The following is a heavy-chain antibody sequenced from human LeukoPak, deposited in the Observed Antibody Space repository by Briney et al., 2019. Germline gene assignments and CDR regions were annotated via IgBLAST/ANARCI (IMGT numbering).Heavy chain of an antibody. CDR3: ARVLDDFWSGYYTRLTFSGFDY. Sequence: PSETLSLTCAVYGVSFSGYYWSWIRQPPGKGLEWIGEINHSGSTNYNPSLKSRVTISVDTSKNQFSLKLSSVTAADTAVYYCARVLDDFWSGYYTRLTFSGFDYWGQGTLVTVSS. V-gene: IGHV4-34*01. D-gene: IGHD3-3*01. J-gene: IGHJ4*02. CDR2: INHSGST. CDR1: GVSFSGYY.